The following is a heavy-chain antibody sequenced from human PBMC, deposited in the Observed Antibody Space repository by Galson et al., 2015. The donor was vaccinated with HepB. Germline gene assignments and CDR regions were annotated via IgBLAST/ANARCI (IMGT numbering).Heavy chain of an antibody. CDR2: ISGSGGST. J-gene: IGHJ6*03. V-gene: IGHV3-23*01. CDR1: GFTFSHYA. Sequence: SLRLSCAGYGFTFSHYAMTWVRQAPGKGLQWVSGISGSGGSTYYADSVKGRFTISRDNSKDTLSLEMNSLKAEDTAVYYCAKMWYSNTWYNNYMDVWGKGTTVTVSS. D-gene: IGHD6-13*01. CDR3: AKMWYSNTWYNNYMDV.